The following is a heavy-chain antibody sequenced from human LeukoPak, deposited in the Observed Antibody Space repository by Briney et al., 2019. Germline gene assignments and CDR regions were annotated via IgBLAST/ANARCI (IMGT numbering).Heavy chain of an antibody. CDR3: ARDRYSSGWYGY. CDR1: GFTFSSYA. V-gene: IGHV3-23*01. D-gene: IGHD6-19*01. J-gene: IGHJ4*02. CDR2: ISGSGGST. Sequence: GGSLRLSCAASGFTFSSYAMSWVRQAPGKGLEWVSAISGSGGSTYYADSVKGRFTISRDNAKNSLYLQMNSLRAEDTAVYYCARDRYSSGWYGYWGQGTLVTVSS.